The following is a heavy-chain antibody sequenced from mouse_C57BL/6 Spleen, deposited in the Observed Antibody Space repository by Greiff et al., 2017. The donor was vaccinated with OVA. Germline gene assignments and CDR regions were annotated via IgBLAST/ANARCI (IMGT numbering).Heavy chain of an antibody. CDR3: ATTIGDAMDG. Sequence: VQLQQSGAELVKPGASVKLSCKASGYTFTSYWMHWVKQRPGQGLEWIGNINPSSGYNKYHQKFKDKATLTADKSSSTAYMQLSSQTYEDYAVYYCATTIGDAMDGWGQGTSVTVSS. D-gene: IGHD2-14*01. CDR1: GYTFTSYW. CDR2: INPSSGYN. V-gene: IGHV1-7*01. J-gene: IGHJ4*01.